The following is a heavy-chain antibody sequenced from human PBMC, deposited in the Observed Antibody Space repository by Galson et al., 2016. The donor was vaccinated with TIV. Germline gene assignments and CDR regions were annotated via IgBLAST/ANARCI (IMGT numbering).Heavy chain of an antibody. CDR1: GFSFEDYA. D-gene: IGHD3-10*01. CDR2: ISWKSYYI. CDR3: VKGDYHGSGGYCDY. V-gene: IGHV3-9*01. Sequence: SLRLSCAASGFSFEDYAMHWVRQTPGKGLEWVSVISWKSYYINYAGSVKGRFTMSRDSAKNSLYLQMNSLRPEDTAFYYCVKGDYHGSGGYCDYWGRGTLVTVSS. J-gene: IGHJ4*02.